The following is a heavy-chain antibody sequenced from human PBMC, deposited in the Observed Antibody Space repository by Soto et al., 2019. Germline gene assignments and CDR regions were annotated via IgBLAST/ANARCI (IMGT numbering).Heavy chain of an antibody. CDR1: GYTFTSYA. D-gene: IGHD4-17*01. CDR2: INAGNGNT. V-gene: IGHV1-3*01. CDR3: ARDLTATTVTTPAY. J-gene: IGHJ4*02. Sequence: QVQLVQSGAEVKKPGASVKVSCKASGYTFTSYAMHWVRQAPGQRLEWMGWINAGNGNTKYSQKFQGRVTITRDTSASTAYRELSSLRSEDTAVYYCARDLTATTVTTPAYWGQGTLVTVSS.